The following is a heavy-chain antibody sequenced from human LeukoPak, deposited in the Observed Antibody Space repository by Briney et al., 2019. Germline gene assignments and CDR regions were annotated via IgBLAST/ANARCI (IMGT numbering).Heavy chain of an antibody. CDR3: ASPIESFYDFWSGYYMNMGRRDYYYYMDV. CDR2: ISYDGSNK. V-gene: IGHV3-30*03. Sequence: GGSLRLSCAASGFTFSDYYMSWIRQAPGKGLEWVAVISYDGSNKYYADSVKGRFTISRDNSKNTLYLQMNSLRAEDTAVYYCASPIESFYDFWSGYYMNMGRRDYYYYMDVWGKGTTVTVSS. D-gene: IGHD3-3*01. CDR1: GFTFSDYY. J-gene: IGHJ6*03.